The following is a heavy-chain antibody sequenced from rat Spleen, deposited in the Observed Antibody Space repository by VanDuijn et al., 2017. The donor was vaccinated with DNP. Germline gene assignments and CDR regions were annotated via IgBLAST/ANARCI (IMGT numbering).Heavy chain of an antibody. D-gene: IGHD1-1*01. CDR1: GFTFSDYY. Sequence: EVLLVESDGGLVQPGRSLKLSCAVSGFTFSDYYMAWVRQAPAKGLEWVATLSYEGSNTYYGDSVKGRFTISRDNAKSTLYLQMNSLRSEDTATYSCARLPITTVADYWGQGGMVTVSS. CDR2: LSYEGSNT. CDR3: ARLPITTVADY. J-gene: IGHJ2*01. V-gene: IGHV5-22*01.